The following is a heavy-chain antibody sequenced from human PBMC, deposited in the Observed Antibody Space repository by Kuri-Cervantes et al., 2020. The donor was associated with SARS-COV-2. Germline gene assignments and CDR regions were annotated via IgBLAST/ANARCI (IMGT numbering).Heavy chain of an antibody. J-gene: IGHJ6*03. CDR2: ISSSSSYI. D-gene: IGHD1-26*01. CDR1: GFTFSSYS. Sequence: GESLKISCAASGFTFSSYSMNWVRQAPGKGLEWVSSISSSSSYIYYADSVKGRFTISRDNAKNSLYLQMNSLRAEDTAVYYCARASGVGATLDHYYYYMDVWARGPS. V-gene: IGHV3-21*01. CDR3: ARASGVGATLDHYYYYMDV.